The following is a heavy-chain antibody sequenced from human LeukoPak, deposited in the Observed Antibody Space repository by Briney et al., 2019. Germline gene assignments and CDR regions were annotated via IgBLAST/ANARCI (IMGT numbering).Heavy chain of an antibody. CDR2: INPDSGGT. J-gene: IGHJ4*02. Sequence: ASVTVSCKASGYTFTGYYMHWVRQAPGQGLEWMGWINPDSGGTNYAQKFLGRVTMTRDTSISTAYMELSSLISDDTAVYYCARVGSSWSTLDYWGQGTLVTVSS. CDR1: GYTFTGYY. D-gene: IGHD6-13*01. V-gene: IGHV1-2*02. CDR3: ARVGSSWSTLDY.